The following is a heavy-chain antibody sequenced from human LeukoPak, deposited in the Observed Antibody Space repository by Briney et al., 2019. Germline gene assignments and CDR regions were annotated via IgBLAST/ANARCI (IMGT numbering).Heavy chain of an antibody. V-gene: IGHV1-2*02. CDR1: GYMFTGYY. CDR2: INPNSGGT. CDR3: ARGYCSGDCFTLFDY. J-gene: IGHJ4*02. D-gene: IGHD2-21*02. Sequence: EASVKVSCKASGYMFTGYYMHWVRQAPGQGLEWMGWINPNSGGTNYAQKFQGRVTMTRDTSIRTAYMELSSLRSDDTAVYYCARGYCSGDCFTLFDYWGQGTLVTVSS.